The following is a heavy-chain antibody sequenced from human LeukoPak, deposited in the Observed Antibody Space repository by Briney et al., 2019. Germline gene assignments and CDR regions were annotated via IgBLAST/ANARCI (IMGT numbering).Heavy chain of an antibody. CDR1: GGAISSSSYY. J-gene: IGHJ4*02. CDR2: IYYSGST. CDR3: ASTTTVTLLFDY. Sequence: SETLSLTCTVSGGAISSSSYYWGWIRQHPGKGLEWIGSIYYSGSTYYNPSLKSRVTISVDTSKNQFSLKLSSVTAADTAVYYCASTTTVTLLFDYWGQGTLVTVSS. V-gene: IGHV4-39*01. D-gene: IGHD4-17*01.